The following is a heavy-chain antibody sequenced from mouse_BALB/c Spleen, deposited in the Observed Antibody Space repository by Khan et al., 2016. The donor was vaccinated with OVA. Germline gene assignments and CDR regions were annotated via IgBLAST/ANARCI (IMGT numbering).Heavy chain of an antibody. CDR1: GFSLTNYG. CDR3: GRKRYYHYNIMDY. CDR2: ICSDGST. J-gene: IGHJ4*01. Sequence: QVQLKESGPGLVAPSQSLSITCTISGFSLTNYGVHWVRQPPGKGLEWLVVICSDGSTTYNSPLKSSLTISKANSKSQVFLKMNSLQTADTAMYVCGRKRYYHYNIMDYWGQGTSVTVSS. D-gene: IGHD2-1*01. V-gene: IGHV2-6*02.